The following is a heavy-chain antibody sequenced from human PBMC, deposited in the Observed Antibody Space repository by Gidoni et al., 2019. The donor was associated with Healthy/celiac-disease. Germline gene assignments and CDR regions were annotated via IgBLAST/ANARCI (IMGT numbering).Heavy chain of an antibody. CDR2: IYYSGST. CDR3: ARASRDYDKQGYFDY. J-gene: IGHJ4*02. CDR1: GGSICSGDYY. Sequence: QVQLQESGPGLVKPSQTLSLTCTVSGGSICSGDYYWRWIRQPPGKGLEWIGYIYYSGSTYYNPSLKSRVTISVDTSKNQFSLKLSSVTAADTAVYYCARASRDYDKQGYFDYWGQGTLVTVSS. D-gene: IGHD3-22*01. V-gene: IGHV4-30-4*01.